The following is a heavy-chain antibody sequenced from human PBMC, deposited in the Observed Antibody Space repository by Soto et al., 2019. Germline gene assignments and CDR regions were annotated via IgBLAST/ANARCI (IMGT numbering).Heavy chain of an antibody. CDR3: VRGVLS. CDR2: IHHSGST. Sequence: WTWIRQHPGKGLEWIGNIHHSGSTFYNPSLKNRVSISVDTSKNQFSLKLSSVTAADTAVYFCVRGVLSWGQGTLVTVSS. D-gene: IGHD3-10*01. J-gene: IGHJ1*01. V-gene: IGHV4-31*02.